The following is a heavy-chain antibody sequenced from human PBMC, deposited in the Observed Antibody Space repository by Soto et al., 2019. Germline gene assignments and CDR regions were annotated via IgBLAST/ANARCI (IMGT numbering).Heavy chain of an antibody. D-gene: IGHD3-3*01. Sequence: LRLSCAASGFAFSSYSMNWVRQAPGKGLEWVSYISSSSSTIYYADSVKGRFTISRDNAKNSLYLQMNSLRDEDTAVYYCARESRFLEWLSLNWFDPWGQGTLVTVSS. CDR2: ISSSSSTI. J-gene: IGHJ5*02. V-gene: IGHV3-48*02. CDR3: ARESRFLEWLSLNWFDP. CDR1: GFAFSSYS.